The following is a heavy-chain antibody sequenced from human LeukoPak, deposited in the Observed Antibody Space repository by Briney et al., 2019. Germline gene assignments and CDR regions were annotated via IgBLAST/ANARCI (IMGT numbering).Heavy chain of an antibody. CDR1: GITLSDYW. CDR2: ISSSGSIR. Sequence: GGSLRLSCAASGITLSDYWMRWVRQAPGKGLEWVSYISSSGSIRYYADSVKGRFTISRDNAKNSLYVQMNSLRAEDTAVYYCARVWGYYFDYWGQGTLVTVSS. CDR3: ARVWGYYFDY. J-gene: IGHJ4*02. D-gene: IGHD3-16*01. V-gene: IGHV3-11*04.